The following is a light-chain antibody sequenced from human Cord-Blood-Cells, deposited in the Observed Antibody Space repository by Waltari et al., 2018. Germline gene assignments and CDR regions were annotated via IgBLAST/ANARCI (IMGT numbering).Light chain of an antibody. Sequence: EIVMTQSPATLSVSPGERATLSCRANQSVSSNLAWYQQKPGQAPRHLIYGASTRATGIPARFSGSGSGTEFTLTISSLQSEDFAVYYCQQYNNWWTFGQGTKVEIK. CDR2: GAS. J-gene: IGKJ1*01. V-gene: IGKV3-15*01. CDR3: QQYNNWWT. CDR1: QSVSSN.